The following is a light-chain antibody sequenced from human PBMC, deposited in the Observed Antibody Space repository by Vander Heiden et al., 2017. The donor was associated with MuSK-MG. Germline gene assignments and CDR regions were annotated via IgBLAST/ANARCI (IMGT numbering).Light chain of an antibody. CDR2: YAS. J-gene: IGKJ1*01. Sequence: DIQMTQSPSILSASVGDSVSITCRASQSIELWMAWYQQKPGKAPKLLMYYASTLETGVPSRCSGSGSGKDFPPTINRLQPDDFATYYCQQNYRYSWTFGQGTKVEIK. V-gene: IGKV1-5*01. CDR1: QSIELW. CDR3: QQNYRYSWT.